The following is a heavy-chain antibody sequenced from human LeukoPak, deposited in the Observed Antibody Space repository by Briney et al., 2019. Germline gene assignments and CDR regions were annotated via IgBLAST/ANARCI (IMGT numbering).Heavy chain of an antibody. J-gene: IGHJ4*02. CDR1: GGSISSYY. Sequence: SETLSLTCTVSGGSISSYYWSWIRQPPGKGLEWIGYIYYSGSTNYNPSLKSRVTISVDTSKNQFSLKLSSVIAADTAVYYCARQEQQLGPHYFDYWGQGTLVTVSS. CDR3: ARQEQQLGPHYFDY. D-gene: IGHD6-13*01. V-gene: IGHV4-59*08. CDR2: IYYSGST.